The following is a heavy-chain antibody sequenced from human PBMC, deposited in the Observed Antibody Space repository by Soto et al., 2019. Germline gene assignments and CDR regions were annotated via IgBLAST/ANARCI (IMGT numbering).Heavy chain of an antibody. D-gene: IGHD2-2*01. J-gene: IGHJ6*02. CDR2: IIPISGTA. CDR1: GGTFSSYA. V-gene: IGHV1-69*06. CDR3: ARSQGSSTSLEVYYSYYYGMDV. Sequence: QVQLVQSGAEVKKPGSSVKVSCKASGGTFSSYAISWVRQAPGQGLEWMGGIIPISGTANYAQKFQGRVTITADKSTSTAYMELSSLRSEDTAVYYCARSQGSSTSLEVYYSYYYGMDVWGQGTTVTVSS.